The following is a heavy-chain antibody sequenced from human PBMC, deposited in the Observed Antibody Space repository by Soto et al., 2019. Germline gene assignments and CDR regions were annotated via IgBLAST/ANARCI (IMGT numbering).Heavy chain of an antibody. CDR2: IIPIFGTA. CDR3: ARELGYYDSSGYTFDY. Sequence: ASVKVSCKASGGTFSSYAISWVRQAPGQGLEWMGGIIPIFGTANYAQKFQGRVTITADESTSTAYMELSSLRSEDTAVYYCARELGYYDSSGYTFDYWGQGTLVTVSS. V-gene: IGHV1-69*13. CDR1: GGTFSSYA. J-gene: IGHJ4*02. D-gene: IGHD3-22*01.